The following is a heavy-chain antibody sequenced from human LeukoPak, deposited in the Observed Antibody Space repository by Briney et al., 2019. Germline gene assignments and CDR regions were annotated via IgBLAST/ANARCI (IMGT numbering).Heavy chain of an antibody. Sequence: GASVKVSCKASGGTFSSYAISWVRQAPGQGLEWMGGIIPIFGTANYAQKFQGRVTITADESTSTAYMELSSLRSEDTAVYYCARPPATDYGDLYVFDYWGQGTLVTVSS. J-gene: IGHJ4*02. CDR1: GGTFSSYA. CDR2: IIPIFGTA. CDR3: ARPPATDYGDLYVFDY. V-gene: IGHV1-69*13. D-gene: IGHD4-17*01.